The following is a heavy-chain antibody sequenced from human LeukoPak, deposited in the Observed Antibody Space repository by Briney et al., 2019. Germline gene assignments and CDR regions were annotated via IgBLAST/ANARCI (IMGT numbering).Heavy chain of an antibody. V-gene: IGHV1-18*01. CDR2: ISANNDNT. D-gene: IGHD1-26*01. Sequence: ASVTVSCQASGYTFTNYGISWVRQAPGQGSAWMGWISANNDNTKYNTKYAQNLQGRVTMTTDISTSTAYMELRTLRSDDTAVYYCARDRGRSGSQSYWGQGTLVTVSS. J-gene: IGHJ4*02. CDR1: GYTFTNYG. CDR3: ARDRGRSGSQSY.